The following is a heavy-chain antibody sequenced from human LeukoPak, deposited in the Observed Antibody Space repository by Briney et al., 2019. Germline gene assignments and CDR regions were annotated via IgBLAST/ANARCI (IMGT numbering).Heavy chain of an antibody. CDR2: TYQRSKWYN. V-gene: IGHV6-1*01. D-gene: IGHD6-19*01. CDR1: GDSVSINSAA. Sequence: SQTLSLTCAISGDSVSINSAAWNWIRQSPSRGLEWLGRTYQRSKWYNDYAVSVKSRITINPDISKNQFSLQLNSVTPEDTAVYYCARSPSPYSSGWYFDYWGQGTLVTVSS. CDR3: ARSPSPYSSGWYFDY. J-gene: IGHJ4*02.